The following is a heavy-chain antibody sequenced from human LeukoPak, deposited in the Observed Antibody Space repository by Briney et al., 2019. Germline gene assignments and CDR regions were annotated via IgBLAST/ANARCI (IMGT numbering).Heavy chain of an antibody. CDR1: GFTFSSYG. CDR3: AKPSAGIAAAGTAGIFDY. V-gene: IGHV3-23*01. D-gene: IGHD6-13*01. J-gene: IGHJ4*02. CDR2: ISGSGGST. Sequence: GRSLRLSCAASGFTFSSYGMHWVRQAPGKGLEWVSAISGSGGSTYYADSVKGRFTISRDNSKNTLYLQMNSLRAEDTAVYYCAKPSAGIAAAGTAGIFDYWGQGTLVTVSS.